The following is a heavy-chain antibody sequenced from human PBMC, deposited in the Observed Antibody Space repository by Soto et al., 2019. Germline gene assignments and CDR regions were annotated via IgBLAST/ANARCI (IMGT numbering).Heavy chain of an antibody. J-gene: IGHJ3*02. D-gene: IGHD2-2*01. V-gene: IGHV1-18*01. Sequence: ASGKVSFKASGYTFTRYGISWVRHAPGQGLEWMGWISAYNGNTNYAQKLQGRVTMTTDTSTSTAYMELRSLRSDDTAVYYCARDWEIVVVPSPNDAFDISGQGTTVTVSS. CDR1: GYTFTRYG. CDR3: ARDWEIVVVPSPNDAFDI. CDR2: ISAYNGNT.